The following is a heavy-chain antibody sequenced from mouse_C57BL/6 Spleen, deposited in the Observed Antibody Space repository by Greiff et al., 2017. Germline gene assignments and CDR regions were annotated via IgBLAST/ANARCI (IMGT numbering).Heavy chain of an antibody. CDR2: SRNKANDYTT. V-gene: IGHV7-1*01. D-gene: IGHD1-2*01. CDR1: GFTFSDFY. J-gene: IGHJ4*01. Sequence: EVQGVESGGGLVQSGRSLRLSCATSGFTFSDFYMEWVRQAPGKGLEWIAASRNKANDYTTEYSASVKGRFIVSRDTSQSILYRQMNALRAEDTAIYYCARGINYAMDYWGQGTSVTVSS. CDR3: ARGINYAMDY.